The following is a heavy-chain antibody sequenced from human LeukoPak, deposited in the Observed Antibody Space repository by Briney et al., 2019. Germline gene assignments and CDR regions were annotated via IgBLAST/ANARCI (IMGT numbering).Heavy chain of an antibody. CDR3: ARVYYDSSGYPGYYYYYMDV. CDR1: GGSIRSYY. D-gene: IGHD3-22*01. J-gene: IGHJ6*03. CDR2: IYYSGST. V-gene: IGHV4-39*07. Sequence: SETLSLTCSVSGGSIRSYYWGWIRQPPGKGLQWIGNIYYSGSTYYNPSLKSRVTISVDTSKNQFSLKLSSVTAADTAVYYCARVYYDSSGYPGYYYYYMDVWGKGTTVTVSS.